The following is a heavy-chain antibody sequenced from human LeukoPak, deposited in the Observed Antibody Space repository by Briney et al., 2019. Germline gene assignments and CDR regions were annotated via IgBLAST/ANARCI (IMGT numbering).Heavy chain of an antibody. V-gene: IGHV4-59*01. D-gene: IGHD3-10*01. CDR2: IYYSGST. J-gene: IGHJ4*02. CDR3: ATSIMVRGEWGDPSFYFDY. Sequence: SETLPLTCTVSGGSISSYYWSWIRQPPGKGLEWIGYIYYSGSTNYNPSLKSRVTISVDTSKNQFSLKLSSVTAADTAVYYCATSIMVRGEWGDPSFYFDYWGQGTLVTVSS. CDR1: GGSISSYY.